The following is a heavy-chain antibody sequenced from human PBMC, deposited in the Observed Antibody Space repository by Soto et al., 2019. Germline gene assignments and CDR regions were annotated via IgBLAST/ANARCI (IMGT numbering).Heavy chain of an antibody. J-gene: IGHJ5*02. CDR3: ARHGVIIFRGDIDP. CDR2: IYYSGTT. V-gene: IGHV4-39*01. D-gene: IGHD3-10*01. CDR1: GGSISSSSYY. Sequence: SETLSLTCTVSGGSISSSSYYWGCIRQPPGKGLEWIGSIYYSGTTYYNPSLKSRVTISIDTSKNQFSLKLSSVTAADTAVYYCARHGVIIFRGDIDPWGQGTLVTVSS.